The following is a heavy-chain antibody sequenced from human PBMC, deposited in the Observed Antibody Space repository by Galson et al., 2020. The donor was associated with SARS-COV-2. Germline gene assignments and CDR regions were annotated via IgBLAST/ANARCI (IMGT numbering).Heavy chain of an antibody. CDR1: GGSIRSSNYY. CDR2: TYYSGSG. D-gene: IGHD3-9*01. CDR3: ARQILTGYYSFYYFDY. Sequence: SETLSLTCSVSGGSIRSSNYYWGWVRQPPGTGLEWIGSTYYSGSGYYNPSLMSRLTISVDTSKNQFFMKLTSVTAADTAVYYCARQILTGYYSFYYFDYWGQGALITVSS. J-gene: IGHJ4*02. V-gene: IGHV4-39*01.